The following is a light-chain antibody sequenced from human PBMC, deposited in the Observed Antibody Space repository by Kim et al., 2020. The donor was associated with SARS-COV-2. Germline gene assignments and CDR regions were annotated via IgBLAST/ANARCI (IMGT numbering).Light chain of an antibody. J-gene: IGLJ2*01. CDR2: QVS. CDR3: CSYAGPIISVI. CDR1: GSDIGSYDL. Sequence: QSALSQPASVSGSPGQSITISCTGSGSDIGSYDLVSWYVQPPGEAPKNLIYQVSRRPPEISRRFSASKSGNTASLTISPLQPEDEGVYFCCSYAGPIISVIFGGGTQLTVL. V-gene: IGLV2-23*02.